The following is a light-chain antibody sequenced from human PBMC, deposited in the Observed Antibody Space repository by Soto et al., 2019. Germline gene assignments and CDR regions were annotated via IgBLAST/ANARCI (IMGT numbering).Light chain of an antibody. V-gene: IGKV2-28*01. Sequence: DIVMTQSPLSLPVTPGEPASMSCRSSQSLLHSSGNNYLDWYVQKPGQSPQLLIYWGSSRASGVPVRFSGSGSGTDFTLKISRVEAEDVGMCYSMQGQLTPIPFGQGTRLEIK. J-gene: IGKJ5*01. CDR2: WGS. CDR1: QSLLHSSGNNY. CDR3: MQGQLTPIP.